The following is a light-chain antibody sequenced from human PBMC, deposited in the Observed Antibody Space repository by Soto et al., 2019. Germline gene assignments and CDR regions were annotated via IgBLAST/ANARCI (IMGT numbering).Light chain of an antibody. V-gene: IGKV1-33*01. CDR3: HQYGSSPHT. Sequence: DIQMTQSPSSLSSSVGDRVTITCQASQDISNYLNWYQQKPGKAPKLLIYDASNLETGVPSRFSGSGSGTDFTFTISSLQPEDFAVYYCHQYGSSPHTFGQGTRLEIK. CDR2: DAS. CDR1: QDISNY. J-gene: IGKJ5*01.